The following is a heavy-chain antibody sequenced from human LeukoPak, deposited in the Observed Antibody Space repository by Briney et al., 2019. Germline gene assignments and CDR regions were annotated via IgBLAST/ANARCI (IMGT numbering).Heavy chain of an antibody. CDR1: GFTFSSYG. CDR2: IRYDGSNK. Sequence: GGSLRLSCAASGFTFSSYGMHWVRQAPGKGLEWVAFIRYDGSNKYYADSVKGRFTISRDNSKNTLYLQMNSLRAEDTAVYYCAKGPLAAAASYFDYWGQGTLVTVSS. CDR3: AKGPLAAAASYFDY. J-gene: IGHJ4*02. V-gene: IGHV3-30*02. D-gene: IGHD6-13*01.